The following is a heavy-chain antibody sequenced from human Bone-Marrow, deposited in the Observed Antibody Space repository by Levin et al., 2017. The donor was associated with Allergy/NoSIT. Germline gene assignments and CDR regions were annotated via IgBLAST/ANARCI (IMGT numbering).Heavy chain of an antibody. Sequence: QSGGSLRLSCAASGFTFSSYAMQWVRQAPGKGLEYVSAISSDGGSTYYANSVKGRFTISRDNSKNTVYLQMGSLRAEDMAVYYCARVRVAARTPYFDYWGQGTLVTVSS. V-gene: IGHV3-64*01. J-gene: IGHJ4*02. CDR2: ISSDGGST. D-gene: IGHD2-15*01. CDR1: GFTFSSYA. CDR3: ARVRVAARTPYFDY.